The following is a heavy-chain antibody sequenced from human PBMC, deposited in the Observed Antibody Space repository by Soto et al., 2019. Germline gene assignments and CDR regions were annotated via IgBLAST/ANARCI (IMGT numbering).Heavy chain of an antibody. CDR2: ISGSGGST. CDR3: AKDPRRYFDSSHFDP. J-gene: IGHJ5*02. Sequence: QTGGSLRLSFAASGFTFSSYAMSLVRQAPGKGLEWVSAISGSGGSTYYADSVKGRFTISRDNSKNTLYLQMNSLRAEDTAVYYCAKDPRRYFDSSHFDPWGQGTLVTVSS. CDR1: GFTFSSYA. D-gene: IGHD3-9*01. V-gene: IGHV3-23*01.